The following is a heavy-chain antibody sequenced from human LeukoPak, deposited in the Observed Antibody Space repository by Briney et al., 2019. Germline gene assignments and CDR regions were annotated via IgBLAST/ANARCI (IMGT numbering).Heavy chain of an antibody. CDR1: GFTFSSYA. CDR2: ISGSGGST. Sequence: PGGSLRLSCAASGFTFSSYAMTWVRQTPGKGLEWVSVISGSGGSTYYADSVKGRFTISRDNSKNTMYLQMDSLRAEDTAVYYCAKPPHQGYCSGGSCYIDYWGQGTLVTVSS. V-gene: IGHV3-23*01. CDR3: AKPPHQGYCSGGSCYIDY. D-gene: IGHD2-15*01. J-gene: IGHJ4*02.